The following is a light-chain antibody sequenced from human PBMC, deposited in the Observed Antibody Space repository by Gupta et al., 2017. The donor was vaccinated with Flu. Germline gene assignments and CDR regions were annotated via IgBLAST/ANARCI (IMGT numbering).Light chain of an antibody. Sequence: QSALTQPPSASGSLGQSVTISCTGTNSDVGTYNYVSWYQQHPGKAPKLMIYEVNKRPSGVPDRFSDSKSGNTASLTVSGLQAEDGADYYCSAYAGSNNFEVFGGGTKLTVV. J-gene: IGLJ3*02. CDR3: SAYAGSNNFEV. V-gene: IGLV2-8*01. CDR1: NSDVGTYNY. CDR2: EVN.